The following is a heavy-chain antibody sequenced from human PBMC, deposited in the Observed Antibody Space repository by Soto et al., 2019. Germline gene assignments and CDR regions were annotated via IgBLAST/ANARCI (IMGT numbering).Heavy chain of an antibody. J-gene: IGHJ4*02. CDR3: VRSGDDYGSYIDY. CDR2: IIPISGAA. Sequence: GASVKVSCKASGGTFSNYVVNWVRQAPGQGLEWMGRIIPISGAANYAQKFQGRVTITADKSTSTSYMELSSLSSVTAADTAVYYCVRSGDDYGSYIDYWGQGTLVTVSS. V-gene: IGHV1-69*06. CDR1: GGTFSNYV. D-gene: IGHD4-17*01.